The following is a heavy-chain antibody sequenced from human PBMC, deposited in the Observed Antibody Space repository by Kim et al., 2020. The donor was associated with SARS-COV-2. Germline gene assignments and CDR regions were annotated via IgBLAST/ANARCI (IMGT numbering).Heavy chain of an antibody. Sequence: FTISRDNSKNTLYLQMNSLRAEDTAVYYCAKDGTENPYGDHHYYYYGMDVWGQGTTVTVSS. D-gene: IGHD4-17*01. V-gene: IGHV3-23*01. CDR3: AKDGTENPYGDHHYYYYGMDV. J-gene: IGHJ6*02.